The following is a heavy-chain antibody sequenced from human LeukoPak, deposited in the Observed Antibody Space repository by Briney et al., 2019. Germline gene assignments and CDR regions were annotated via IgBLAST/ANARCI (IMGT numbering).Heavy chain of an antibody. CDR1: GFTFSSYG. Sequence: GGSLRLSCAASGFTFSSYGMHWARQAPGKGLEWVAFIRYDGSNKYYADSVKGRFTISRDNSKNTLYLQMNSLRAEDTAVYYCARVIGEFYYYYYGMDVWGQGTTVTVSS. D-gene: IGHD3-10*01. CDR3: ARVIGEFYYYYYGMDV. J-gene: IGHJ6*02. V-gene: IGHV3-30*02. CDR2: IRYDGSNK.